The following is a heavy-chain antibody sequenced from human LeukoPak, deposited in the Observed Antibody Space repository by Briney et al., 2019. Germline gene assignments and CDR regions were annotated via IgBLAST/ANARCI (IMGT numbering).Heavy chain of an antibody. V-gene: IGHV1-46*01. J-gene: IGHJ3*02. CDR3: ARGVAGNDAFDI. Sequence: SVRVSCKASGYAFTSFYMHWVRQAPGQGLEWMGIINPSGGSTSYAQNFQGRVTMPRDTSTSTVYMELSSLRSEDTAVYYCARGVAGNDAFDIWGQGTMVTVSS. D-gene: IGHD6-19*01. CDR1: GYAFTSFY. CDR2: INPSGGST.